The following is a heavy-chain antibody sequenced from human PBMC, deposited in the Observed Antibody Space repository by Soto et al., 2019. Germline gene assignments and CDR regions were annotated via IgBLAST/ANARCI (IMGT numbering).Heavy chain of an antibody. D-gene: IGHD2-15*01. Sequence: GGSLRLSCAAAGFTFRNYAMSWVRQAPGKGLEWVSAISGSGSDTFYADSVKGRLTISRDQSRNTLYLQMNSLRAEDTAIYHCAKDKGAGGGPIFEYWGRGTLVTVSS. CDR2: ISGSGSDT. V-gene: IGHV3-23*01. J-gene: IGHJ4*02. CDR1: GFTFRNYA. CDR3: AKDKGAGGGPIFEY.